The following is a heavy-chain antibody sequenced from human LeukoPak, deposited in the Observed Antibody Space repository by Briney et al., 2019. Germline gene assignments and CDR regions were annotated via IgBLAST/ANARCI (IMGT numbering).Heavy chain of an antibody. D-gene: IGHD3-3*02. CDR1: GFTFSSYS. CDR2: ISSSGSYI. Sequence: GGSLRLSCAASGFTFSSYSMNWVRQAPGKGLEWVSSISSSGSYIYYADSVKGRFTISRDNAKNSLYLQMNSLRAEDTAVYYCARDPPLRHSFDIWGQGTMVTVSS. J-gene: IGHJ3*02. CDR3: ARDPPLRHSFDI. V-gene: IGHV3-21*01.